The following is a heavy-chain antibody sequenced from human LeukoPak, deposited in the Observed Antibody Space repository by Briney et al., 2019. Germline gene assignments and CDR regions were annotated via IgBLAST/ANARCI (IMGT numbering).Heavy chain of an antibody. CDR3: ATLYDYVWGSYRYFDY. Sequence: PGGSLRLSCAASGFTFSSYAMSWVRQAPGKGLEWISGISNSGDTTYDADSVKGRFTISRDNSKNTLYLQMNSLRAEDTAMYYCATLYDYVWGSYRYFDYWGQGTLVTVSS. V-gene: IGHV3-23*01. D-gene: IGHD3-16*02. J-gene: IGHJ4*02. CDR2: ISNSGDTT. CDR1: GFTFSSYA.